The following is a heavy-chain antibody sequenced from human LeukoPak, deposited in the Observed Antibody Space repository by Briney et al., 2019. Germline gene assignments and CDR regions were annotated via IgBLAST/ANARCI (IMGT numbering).Heavy chain of an antibody. V-gene: IGHV3-7*01. CDR3: AAHVGNAGDFGY. CDR1: GFTFSSYW. J-gene: IGHJ4*02. Sequence: GGSLRLSCAASGFTFSSYWMTWVRQAPGKGLEGVANIKQDGREKYYVDSVKGRFTISRDNAKNSLYLQMNSLRAEDTAVYYCAAHVGNAGDFGYWGQGTLVAVSS. CDR2: IKQDGREK. D-gene: IGHD4-23*01.